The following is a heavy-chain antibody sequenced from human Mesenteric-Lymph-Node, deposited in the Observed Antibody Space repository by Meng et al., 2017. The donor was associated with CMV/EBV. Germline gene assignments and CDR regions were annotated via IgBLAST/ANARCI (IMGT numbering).Heavy chain of an antibody. CDR1: GLTVSSNY. Sequence: GESLKISCAASGLTVSSNYMSWVRQAPGKGPEWVSVFYIGGDTYYADSVKGRFTISRDSSRNKLYLHMDDLRVDDTAVYYCVREIIPNGFWGGWFDRWGQGTLVTVSS. CDR3: VREIIPNGFWGGWFDR. J-gene: IGHJ5*02. CDR2: FYIGGDT. V-gene: IGHV3-53*01. D-gene: IGHD3/OR15-3a*01.